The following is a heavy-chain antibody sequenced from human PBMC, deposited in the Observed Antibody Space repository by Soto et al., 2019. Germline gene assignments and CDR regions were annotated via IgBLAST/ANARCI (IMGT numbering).Heavy chain of an antibody. Sequence: GGSLRLSCAASGFTFSDYYMSWIRQAPGKGLEWVGRIKSKADGETKDYGAPVRGRFTISRDDAKDTLYLQMNSLRIEDTAVYYCCVVKRLDQYSTSGYWFDPWGPGTLVTV. V-gene: IGHV3-15*01. CDR3: CVVKRLDQYSTSGYWFDP. CDR2: IKSKADGETK. J-gene: IGHJ5*02. CDR1: GFTFSDYY. D-gene: IGHD2-15*01.